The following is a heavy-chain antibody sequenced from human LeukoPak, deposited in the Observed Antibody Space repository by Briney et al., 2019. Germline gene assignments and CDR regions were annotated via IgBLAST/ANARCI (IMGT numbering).Heavy chain of an antibody. CDR3: ARERDYDFWSGYMEFDP. CDR1: GSTFSSYS. CDR2: ISSSSSYI. J-gene: IGHJ5*02. V-gene: IGHV3-21*01. D-gene: IGHD3-3*01. Sequence: GGSLRLSCAASGSTFSSYSMNWVRQAPGKGLEWVSSISSSSSYIYYADSVKGRFTISRDNAKNSLYLQMNGLRAEDTAVYYCARERDYDFWSGYMEFDPWGQGTLVTVSS.